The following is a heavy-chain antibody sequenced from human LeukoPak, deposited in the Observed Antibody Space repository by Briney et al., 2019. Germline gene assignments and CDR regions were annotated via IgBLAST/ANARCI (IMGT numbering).Heavy chain of an antibody. CDR2: INSDGSST. Sequence: GGSLRLSCAASGFTFSSFWMHWVRQAPGKGLVWVSRINSDGSSTNYADSVKGPFTISRHNPNNTLYLQMNSLRAEDTAVYYCARGGLGDYWGQGTLVTVSS. CDR3: ARGGLGDY. V-gene: IGHV3-74*01. D-gene: IGHD7-27*01. CDR1: GFTFSSFW. J-gene: IGHJ4*02.